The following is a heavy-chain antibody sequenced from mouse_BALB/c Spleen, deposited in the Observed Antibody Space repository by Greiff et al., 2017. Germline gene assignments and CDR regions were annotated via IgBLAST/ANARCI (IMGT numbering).Heavy chain of an antibody. V-gene: IGHV2-9*02. J-gene: IGHJ4*01. CDR1: GFSLTSYG. CDR3: AGPLYEYGGYYYAMDY. D-gene: IGHD1-1*01. Sequence: VHLVESGPGLVAPSQSLSITCTVSGFSLTSYGVHWVRQPPGKGLEWLGVIWAGGSTNYNSALMSRLSISKDNSKSQVFLKMNSLQTDDTAMYYYAGPLYEYGGYYYAMDYWGQGTSVTVSS. CDR2: IWAGGST.